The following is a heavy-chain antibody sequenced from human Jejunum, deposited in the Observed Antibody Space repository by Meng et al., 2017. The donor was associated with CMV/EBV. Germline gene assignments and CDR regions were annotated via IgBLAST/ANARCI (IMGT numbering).Heavy chain of an antibody. J-gene: IGHJ6*02. Sequence: FTFRSYGVNWVRQAPGRGLEWVSLISSGRYSIYYADSVRGRFTISRDDAKNSVFLQMDSLRAEDTAVYYCATLSIPGAIFYYGMDVWGQGTTVTVSS. D-gene: IGHD2-2*01. CDR1: FTFRSYG. CDR2: ISSGRYSI. V-gene: IGHV3-21*04. CDR3: ATLSIPGAIFYYGMDV.